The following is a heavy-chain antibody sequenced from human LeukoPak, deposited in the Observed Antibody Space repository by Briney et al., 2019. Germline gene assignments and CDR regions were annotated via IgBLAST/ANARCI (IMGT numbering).Heavy chain of an antibody. V-gene: IGHV3-7*04. CDR2: IKQDGSKK. Sequence: GGSLRLSCVASGFPCSSYWMTWVRQAPGKGLEWVANIKQDGSKKSYVDSVKGRFTISRDNAKNSLYLQMNSLRAEDTAIYYCTRVGYIDEGIDYWGQGTLVTVSS. CDR3: TRVGYIDEGIDY. CDR1: GFPCSSYW. J-gene: IGHJ4*02. D-gene: IGHD5-24*01.